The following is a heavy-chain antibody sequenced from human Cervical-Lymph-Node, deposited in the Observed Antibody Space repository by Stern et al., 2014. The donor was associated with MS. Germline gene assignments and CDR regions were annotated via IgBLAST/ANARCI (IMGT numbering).Heavy chain of an antibody. D-gene: IGHD2-21*02. CDR1: GYTFSDYL. V-gene: IGHV1-18*01. CDR3: ARVKKSNFVAVAGPDAFDV. Sequence: QVQLVQSGAEVKKPGASVKVSCKAYGYTFSDYLITWVRQAPGQGLEWLEWISINNDYTKIVQTAQDRFLMTIDKPTNTAYIKLWSLRSDDTAIYYCARVKKSNFVAVAGPDAFDVWGQGTTVTVSS. CDR2: ISINNDYT. J-gene: IGHJ3*01.